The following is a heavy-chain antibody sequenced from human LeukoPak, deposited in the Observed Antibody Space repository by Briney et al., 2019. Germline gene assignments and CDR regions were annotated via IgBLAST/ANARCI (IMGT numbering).Heavy chain of an antibody. CDR1: SGSISTSNYY. D-gene: IGHD5-18*01. Sequence: PSETLSLTCTVSSGSISTSNYYWGWVRQPPGKALEWIGNIFYSGSTYYSPPLKSRVTISLDTSRNQYSLKLSSVTAADTAVYYCARAGRGYNYGFVPSEVDYYYYMNVWGKGTTVTVSS. CDR2: IFYSGST. CDR3: ARAGRGYNYGFVPSEVDYYYYMNV. J-gene: IGHJ6*03. V-gene: IGHV4-39*07.